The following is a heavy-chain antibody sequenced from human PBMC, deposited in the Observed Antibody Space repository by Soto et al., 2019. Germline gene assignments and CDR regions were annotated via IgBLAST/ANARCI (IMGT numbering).Heavy chain of an antibody. V-gene: IGHV3-7*02. D-gene: IGHD3-10*01. CDR3: ASGFLAYSYGSGRHDH. CDR1: GFTFSSYW. J-gene: IGHJ5*02. Sequence: EVQLVESGGGLFQPEGSLRLSCVASGFTFSSYWMSWVRQAPGKGLEWVANIKQDGSEKYYVDSVKGRFTISRDNAKNSLYLQMNSLRAEDTAVYYCASGFLAYSYGSGRHDHWGQGTLVTVVS. CDR2: IKQDGSEK.